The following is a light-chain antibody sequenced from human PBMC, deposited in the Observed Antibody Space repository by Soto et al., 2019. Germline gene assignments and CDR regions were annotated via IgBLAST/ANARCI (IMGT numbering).Light chain of an antibody. J-gene: IGKJ1*01. Sequence: IVMTHSPATLSVSPWEISTLSFRASQSISRNLSWYQQKPGQAPRLLIYAASTRAAGVPVRFSGSGSETEFTLTIRSLQSEDFALYYCHQYNNWPWKFGQGNKVDIK. CDR3: HQYNNWPWK. CDR1: QSISRN. CDR2: AAS. V-gene: IGKV3-15*01.